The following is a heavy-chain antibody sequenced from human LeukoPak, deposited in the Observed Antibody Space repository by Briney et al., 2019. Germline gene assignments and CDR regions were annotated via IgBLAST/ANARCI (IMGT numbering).Heavy chain of an antibody. CDR3: AKDLDSSGYRSPFDY. Sequence: PGGSLRLSCAASGFTFSSYAMSWVRQAPGKGLEWVSAISGSGGSTYYADSVKGRFTISRDNSKNTLYLQMNSLRAEDTAVYYCAKDLDSSGYRSPFDYWSQGTLVTVSS. J-gene: IGHJ4*02. V-gene: IGHV3-23*01. D-gene: IGHD3-22*01. CDR1: GFTFSSYA. CDR2: ISGSGGST.